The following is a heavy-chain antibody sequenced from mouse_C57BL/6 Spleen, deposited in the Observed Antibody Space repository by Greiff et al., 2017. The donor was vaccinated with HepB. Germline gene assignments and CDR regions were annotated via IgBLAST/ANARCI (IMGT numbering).Heavy chain of an antibody. CDR3: ARGNYYYGAWFAY. J-gene: IGHJ3*01. D-gene: IGHD1-1*01. CDR2: INPSNGGT. Sequence: QVQPQQPGTELVKPGASVKLSCKASGYTFTSYWMHWVKQRPGQGLEWIGNINPSNGGTNYNEKFKSKATLTVDKSSSTAYMQLSSLTSEDSAVYYCARGNYYYGAWFAYWGQGTLVTVSA. V-gene: IGHV1-53*01. CDR1: GYTFTSYW.